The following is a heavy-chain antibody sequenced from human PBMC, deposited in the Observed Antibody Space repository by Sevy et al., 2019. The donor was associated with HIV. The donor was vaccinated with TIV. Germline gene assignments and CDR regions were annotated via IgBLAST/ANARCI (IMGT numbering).Heavy chain of an antibody. V-gene: IGHV1-69*13. CDR2: IISKFGTT. D-gene: IGHD3-22*01. CDR1: GGSFSNFP. Sequence: ASVKVSCKASGGSFSNFPVSWVRQAPGQGLEWMGMIISKFGTTDYAQKFQGRVTITADESTTKAYMDLTSLRSEDTAVYYCAREIPDYVSGYYSVDAFDIWGQGTKVTVSS. J-gene: IGHJ3*02. CDR3: AREIPDYVSGYYSVDAFDI.